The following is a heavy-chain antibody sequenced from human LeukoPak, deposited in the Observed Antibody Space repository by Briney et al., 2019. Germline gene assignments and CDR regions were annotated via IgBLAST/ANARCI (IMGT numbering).Heavy chain of an antibody. V-gene: IGHV3-21*01. CDR3: ARDGAYCSGGSCYSHYYYYMDV. J-gene: IGHJ6*03. Sequence: GGSLRLSCAASRFTFSSYSMNWVRQAPGKGLEWVSSISSSSSYIYYADSVKGRFTISRDNAKNSLYLQMNSLRAEDTAVYYCARDGAYCSGGSCYSHYYYYMDVWGKGTTVTVSS. CDR2: ISSSSSYI. CDR1: RFTFSSYS. D-gene: IGHD2-15*01.